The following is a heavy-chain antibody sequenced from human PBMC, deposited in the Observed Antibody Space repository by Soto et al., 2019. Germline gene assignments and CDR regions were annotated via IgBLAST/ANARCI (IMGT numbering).Heavy chain of an antibody. CDR1: GGSISSGGYY. Sequence: TLSLTCTVSGGSISSGGYYWSWIRQHPGKGLEWIGYIYYSGSTYYNPSLKSRVTISVDTSKNQFSLKLSSVTAADTAVYYCARSPWIQLWFDYYGMDVWGQGTTVTVSS. CDR2: IYYSGST. J-gene: IGHJ6*02. D-gene: IGHD5-18*01. V-gene: IGHV4-31*03. CDR3: ARSPWIQLWFDYYGMDV.